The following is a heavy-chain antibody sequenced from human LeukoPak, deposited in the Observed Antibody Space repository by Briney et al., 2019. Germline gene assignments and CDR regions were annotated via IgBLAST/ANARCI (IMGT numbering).Heavy chain of an antibody. V-gene: IGHV7-4-1*02. CDR2: TNTNTGNP. Sequence: ASVKVSCKASGYTFTTYAINWVRQAPGQGLEWMGWTNTNTGNPTYAQSFTGRFDFSLDTSVSTTYLQITSLKGDDTAVYYCARANLWFGELGWVDPWGQGTQVTVSS. CDR1: GYTFTTYA. J-gene: IGHJ5*02. D-gene: IGHD3-10*01. CDR3: ARANLWFGELGWVDP.